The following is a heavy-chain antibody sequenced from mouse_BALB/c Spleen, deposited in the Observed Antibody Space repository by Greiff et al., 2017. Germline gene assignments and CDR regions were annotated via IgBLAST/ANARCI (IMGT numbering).Heavy chain of an antibody. CDR2: ISNGGGST. V-gene: IGHV5-12-2*01. CDR3: ARHHYGYDYFDY. Sequence: EVKLVESGGGLVQPGGSLKLSCAASGFTFSSYTMSWVRQTPEKRLEWVAYISNGGGSTYYPDTVKGRFTISRDNAKNTLYLQMSSLKSEDTAMYYCARHHYGYDYFDYWGQGTTLTVSS. CDR1: GFTFSSYT. D-gene: IGHD2-2*01. J-gene: IGHJ2*01.